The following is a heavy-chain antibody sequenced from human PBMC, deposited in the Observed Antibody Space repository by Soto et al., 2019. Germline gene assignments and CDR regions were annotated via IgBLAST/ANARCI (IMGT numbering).Heavy chain of an antibody. D-gene: IGHD2-21*02. Sequence: QVQLVQSGAEVKKPGSSVKVSCKASGGTFSSYTISWVRQAPGQGLEWMGRIIPILGIANYAQKFQGRVTITADKSTSTAYMELSSLRSEDTAVDYCARMGGCDCYSCDYWGQGTLVTVSS. CDR2: IIPILGIA. CDR1: GGTFSSYT. J-gene: IGHJ4*02. CDR3: ARMGGCDCYSCDY. V-gene: IGHV1-69*02.